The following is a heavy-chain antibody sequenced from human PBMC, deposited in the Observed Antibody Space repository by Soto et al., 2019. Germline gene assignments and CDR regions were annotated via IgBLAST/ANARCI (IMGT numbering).Heavy chain of an antibody. J-gene: IGHJ5*02. CDR3: ARDQGGAFDP. V-gene: IGHV4-61*01. D-gene: IGHD1-26*01. CDR2: IYYSGST. Sequence: QVQLQESGPGLVKPSETLSLTCTVSGGSVSSGSYYWSWIRQPPGKGLEWIGYIYYSGSTNYNPSHKSRVTISVDTSKNQFSLKLSSVTAADTAVYYCARDQGGAFDPWGQGTLVTVSS. CDR1: GGSVSSGSYY.